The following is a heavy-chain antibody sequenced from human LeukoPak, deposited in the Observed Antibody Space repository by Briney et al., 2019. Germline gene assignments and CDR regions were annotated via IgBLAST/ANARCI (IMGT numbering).Heavy chain of an antibody. CDR1: GFTFTGHS. J-gene: IGHJ4*02. CDR2: VGNDEKTK. V-gene: IGHV3-30*04. D-gene: IGHD1-26*01. CDR3: AREKQSGGTPFDY. Sequence: GGSLRLSCVASGFTFTGHSMHWVRKAPGKGLEWVAVVGNDEKTKFYADSLKGRFTVSRDNSKNTVYLQMNSLRDEDTAVYYCAREKQSGGTPFDYWGQGSLVTVSS.